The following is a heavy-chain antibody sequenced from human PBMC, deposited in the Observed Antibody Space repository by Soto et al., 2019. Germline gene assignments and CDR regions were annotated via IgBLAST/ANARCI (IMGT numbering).Heavy chain of an antibody. CDR1: GYSFTSYW. CDR2: IYPGDSDT. J-gene: IGHJ6*03. CDR3: ACRSTVTTDYYYYMDV. D-gene: IGHD4-4*01. V-gene: IGHV5-51*01. Sequence: GESLKISCKGSGYSFTSYWIGWVRQMPGKGLEWMGIIYPGDSDTRYSPSFQGQVTISADKSIGTAYLQWSSLKASDTAMYYCACRSTVTTDYYYYMDVWGKGTTVTVSS.